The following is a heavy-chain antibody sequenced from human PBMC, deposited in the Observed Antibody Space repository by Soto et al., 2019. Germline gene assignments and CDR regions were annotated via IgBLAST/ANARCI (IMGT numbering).Heavy chain of an antibody. D-gene: IGHD6-13*01. J-gene: IGHJ6*02. CDR3: ARDAAIAAAGRNYYYYGMDV. V-gene: IGHV4-30-4*01. Sequence: SETLSLTCTVSGGSISSGDYYWSWIRQPPGKGLEWIGYIYYSGSTYYNPSLKSRVTISVDTSKNQFSLKLSSVTAADTAVYYCARDAAIAAAGRNYYYYGMDVWGQGTTVTAP. CDR1: GGSISSGDYY. CDR2: IYYSGST.